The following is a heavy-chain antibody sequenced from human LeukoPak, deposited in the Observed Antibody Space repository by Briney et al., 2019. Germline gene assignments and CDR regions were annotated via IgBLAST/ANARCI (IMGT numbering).Heavy chain of an antibody. CDR2: ITSRSTI. J-gene: IGHJ4*02. V-gene: IGHV3-48*02. CDR3: ARRVSGSYLDY. D-gene: IGHD3-10*01. Sequence: GGSLRLSCAASGFAFSTYGMNWVRQAPGKGLEWVSYITSRSTIYYADSVKGRFTISRDNVKNSLYLEMNSLRNDDTAVYYCARRVSGSYLDYWGQGILVTVSS. CDR1: GFAFSTYG.